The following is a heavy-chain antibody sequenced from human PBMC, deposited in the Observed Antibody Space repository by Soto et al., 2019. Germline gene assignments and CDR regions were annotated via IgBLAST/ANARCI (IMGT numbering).Heavy chain of an antibody. CDR2: INHSGST. CDR1: GGSFSGYY. J-gene: IGHJ4*02. V-gene: IGHV4-34*01. Sequence: PSETLSLTCAVYGGSFSGYYWSWIRQPPGKGLEWIGEINHSGSTNYNPSLKSRVTISVDTSKNQFSLKLSSVTAADTAVYYCARGQIRGRYCSSTSCYGRVNFDYWGQGTLVTVSS. CDR3: ARGQIRGRYCSSTSCYGRVNFDY. D-gene: IGHD2-2*01.